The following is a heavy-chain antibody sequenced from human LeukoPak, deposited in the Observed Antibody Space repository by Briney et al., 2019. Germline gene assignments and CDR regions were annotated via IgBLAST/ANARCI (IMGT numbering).Heavy chain of an antibody. V-gene: IGHV1-8*01. Sequence: GASVKVSCKASGYTFTSYDINWLRQATGQGLEWMGWMNPSSGTTGYAQEFQGRVTMTRDTSISTAYMELSSLRSEDTAVYYCARGGYYYDRSGYYSSEYWGQGTLVTVSS. CDR1: GYTFTSYD. CDR2: MNPSSGTT. CDR3: ARGGYYYDRSGYYSSEY. D-gene: IGHD3-22*01. J-gene: IGHJ4*02.